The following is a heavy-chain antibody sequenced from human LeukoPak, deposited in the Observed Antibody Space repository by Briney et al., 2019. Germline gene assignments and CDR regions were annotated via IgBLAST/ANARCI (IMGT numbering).Heavy chain of an antibody. Sequence: SETLSLTCTVSIGSISSHFWSWVRQPPGKGLEWIGHIHYSGSTNYNPYLKSRVTMPLDTSKNQFSLKLTSVTAADTAIFYRARLRPLRDQLLYFAIASGGQGTLVTVYS. CDR3: ARLRPLRDQLLYFAIAS. CDR2: IHYSGST. J-gene: IGHJ1*01. CDR1: IGSISSHF. D-gene: IGHD2-2*01. V-gene: IGHV4-59*11.